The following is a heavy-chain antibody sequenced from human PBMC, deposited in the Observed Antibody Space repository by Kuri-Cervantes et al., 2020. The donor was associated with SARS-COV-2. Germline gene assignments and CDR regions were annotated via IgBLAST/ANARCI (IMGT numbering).Heavy chain of an antibody. V-gene: IGHV3-30-3*01. D-gene: IGHD3-10*01. CDR3: ARDPGRGDAFDI. CDR2: ISYDGSNK. J-gene: IGHJ3*02. CDR1: GFTFSSYA. Sequence: GGSLRLSCAASGFTFSSYAMHWVRQAPGKGLEWVAVISYDGSNKYYADSVKGRFTISRDNSKNTLYLQMNSLRAEDTAVYYCARDPGRGDAFDIWGQGTKVTVSS.